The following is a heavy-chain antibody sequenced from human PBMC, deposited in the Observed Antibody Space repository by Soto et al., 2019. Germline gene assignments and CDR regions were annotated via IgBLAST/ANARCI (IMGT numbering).Heavy chain of an antibody. CDR2: INHSGST. Sequence: SETLSLTCAVYGGSFSGYYWSWIRQPPGKGLEWIGEINHSGSTNYNPSLKSRVTISVDTSKNQFSLKLSSVTAADTAVYYCAREDIWGSYRSNYWGQGTLVTVSS. CDR3: AREDIWGSYRSNY. CDR1: GGSFSGYY. V-gene: IGHV4-34*01. D-gene: IGHD3-16*02. J-gene: IGHJ4*02.